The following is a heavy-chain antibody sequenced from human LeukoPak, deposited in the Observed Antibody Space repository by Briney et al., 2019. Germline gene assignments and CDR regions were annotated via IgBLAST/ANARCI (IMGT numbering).Heavy chain of an antibody. Sequence: ASVKVSCKASGYTFTGYYMHWVRQAPGQGLEWMGWINPNSGGTNYAQKFQGRVTTTRDTSISTAYMELSRLRSDDTAVYYCARNSGSTEAGTVDYWGQGTLVTVSS. CDR3: ARNSGSTEAGTVDY. CDR1: GYTFTGYY. V-gene: IGHV1-2*02. J-gene: IGHJ4*02. CDR2: INPNSGGT. D-gene: IGHD6-19*01.